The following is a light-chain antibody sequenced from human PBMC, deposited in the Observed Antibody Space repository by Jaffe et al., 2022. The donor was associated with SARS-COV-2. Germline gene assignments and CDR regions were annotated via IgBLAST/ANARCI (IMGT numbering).Light chain of an antibody. CDR1: SGDVGGYNY. Sequence: QSALTQPASVSGSPGQSITISCTGTSGDVGGYNYVSWYQQHPGKAPKLMIYEVSNRPSGVPDRFSGSKSGNTASLTISGLQAEDEADYYCSSYTSISTLVFGGGTKLTVL. J-gene: IGLJ2*01. CDR3: SSYTSISTLV. V-gene: IGLV2-14*01. CDR2: EVS.